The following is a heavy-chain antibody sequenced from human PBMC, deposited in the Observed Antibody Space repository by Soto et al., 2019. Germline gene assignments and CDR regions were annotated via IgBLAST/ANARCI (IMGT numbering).Heavy chain of an antibody. V-gene: IGHV3-23*01. Sequence: EVQLLESGGGFVQPGGSMRLSCVASGFTFNNYAMNWVRQAPGKGPEWVSVMSGSGGSTFYADSVRGRFTTSRDTSKHMVYLQMDRLRVEDTAIYYCVKDLGYSLFAMGGGMDVWGRGTTVTVSS. D-gene: IGHD3-3*02. CDR3: VKDLGYSLFAMGGGMDV. CDR1: GFTFNNYA. CDR2: MSGSGGST. J-gene: IGHJ6*02.